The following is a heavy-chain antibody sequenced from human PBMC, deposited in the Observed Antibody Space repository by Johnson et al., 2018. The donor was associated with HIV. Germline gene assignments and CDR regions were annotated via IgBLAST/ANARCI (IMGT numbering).Heavy chain of an antibody. CDR3: ARDGGSTRGDAFDV. V-gene: IGHV3-30*03. Sequence: QMLLVESGGGVVQPGTSLRLSCAASGFTFGIYGMHWVRQAPGKGLEWVALISYDGSNKYYADSVKGRFTISRDNSKNTLYLQMNSLRAEDTAVYYCARDGGSTRGDAFDVWGQGTVVTVSS. CDR1: GFTFGIYG. CDR2: ISYDGSNK. J-gene: IGHJ3*01. D-gene: IGHD1-26*01.